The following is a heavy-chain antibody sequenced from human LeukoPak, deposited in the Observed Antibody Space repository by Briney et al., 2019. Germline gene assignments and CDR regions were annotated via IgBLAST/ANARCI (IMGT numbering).Heavy chain of an antibody. V-gene: IGHV3-53*01. J-gene: IGHJ4*02. CDR1: GFIVSSNY. Sequence: GGSLRLSCAASGFIVSSNYMSWVRQAPGKGPEWVSVIYSGGNTHYADSVQGRFIISRDNSKNTLFLQMNSLRAEDTAVYYCAKEGGLPGYFDYWGQGTLVTVSS. CDR2: IYSGGNT. CDR3: AKEGGLPGYFDY.